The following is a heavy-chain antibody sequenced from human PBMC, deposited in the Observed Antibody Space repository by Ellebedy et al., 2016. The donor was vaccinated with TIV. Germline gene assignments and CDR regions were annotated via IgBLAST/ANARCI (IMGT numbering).Heavy chain of an antibody. CDR1: GGSISSSSYY. Sequence: MPSETLSLTCTVSGGSISSSSYYWGWIRQPPGKGLEWIGSIYYSGSTYYNPSLKSRVTISVDTSKNQFSLKLSSVTAADTAVYYCARQGGYSYGSPPTQDDYWGQGTLVTVSS. V-gene: IGHV4-39*01. CDR2: IYYSGST. CDR3: ARQGGYSYGSPPTQDDY. D-gene: IGHD5-18*01. J-gene: IGHJ4*02.